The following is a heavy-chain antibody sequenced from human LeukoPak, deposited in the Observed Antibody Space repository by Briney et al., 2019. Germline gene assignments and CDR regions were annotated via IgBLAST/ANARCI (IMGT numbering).Heavy chain of an antibody. D-gene: IGHD3-10*01. CDR3: ARHGIYYGLGSSYGLPNWFDP. CDR1: GGSISSTRYY. V-gene: IGHV4-39*01. CDR2: IYYSGST. J-gene: IGHJ5*02. Sequence: PSETLSLTCTVSGGSISSTRYYWGWIRQPPGKGLEWIGSIYYSGSTYYNPSLKSRVTMSVDRSKNQFSLKLSSVTAADTAAYYCARHGIYYGLGSSYGLPNWFDPWGQGTLVTVSS.